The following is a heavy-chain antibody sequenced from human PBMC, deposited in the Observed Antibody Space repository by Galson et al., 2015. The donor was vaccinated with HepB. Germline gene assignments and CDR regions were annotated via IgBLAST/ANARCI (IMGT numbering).Heavy chain of an antibody. J-gene: IGHJ4*02. V-gene: IGHV4-59*08. CDR3: ARHPGRGSVGYAFDL. CDR1: HGSVNNYY. D-gene: IGHD5-12*01. Sequence: ETLSLTCSVSHGSVNNYYWSWIRRSPGNRPEWLGYIRYTGDTTYNPSLGYRIGLSVDTAINQVSLWLTSVTAADSAIYYCARHPGRGSVGYAFDLWGQGTLVTVSP. CDR2: IRYTGDT.